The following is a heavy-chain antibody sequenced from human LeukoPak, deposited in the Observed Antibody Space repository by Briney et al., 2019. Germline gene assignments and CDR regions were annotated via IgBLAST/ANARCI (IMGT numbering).Heavy chain of an antibody. Sequence: GGSLRLSCVMSGFTFRNYAMNWVRQAPGKGLEWISDISTGSDSTYHIESVRGRFTISRDNSKNTLYLQMNSLRLDDTAVYYCASGLYGGVFDNWGQGTLVTVSS. CDR2: ISTGSDST. CDR3: ASGLYGGVFDN. J-gene: IGHJ4*02. D-gene: IGHD4/OR15-4a*01. CDR1: GFTFRNYA. V-gene: IGHV3-23*01.